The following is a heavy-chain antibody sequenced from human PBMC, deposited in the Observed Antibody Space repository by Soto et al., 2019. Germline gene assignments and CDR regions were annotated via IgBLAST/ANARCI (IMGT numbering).Heavy chain of an antibody. J-gene: IGHJ6*02. D-gene: IGHD4-4*01. Sequence: PGGSLRLSCAASGFTFSSYDMHRVRQATGKGLEWVSAIGTAGDTYYPGSVKGRFTISRENAKNSLYLQMNSLRAGDTAVYYCARGGTVTTRYYYYYGMDVWGQGTTVTVSS. CDR1: GFTFSSYD. CDR2: IGTAGDT. CDR3: ARGGTVTTRYYYYYGMDV. V-gene: IGHV3-13*01.